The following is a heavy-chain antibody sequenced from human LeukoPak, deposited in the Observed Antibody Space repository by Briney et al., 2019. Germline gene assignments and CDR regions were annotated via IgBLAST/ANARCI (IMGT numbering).Heavy chain of an antibody. Sequence: GGSLKLSCAASGFTFSSYAMSWVRQAPGKGLEWVSAISGSGGSTYYADSVKGRFTISRDNSKNTLYLQMNSLRAEDTAVYYCAKLSVSAARIPDLDYWGQGTLVTVSS. CDR3: AKLSVSAARIPDLDY. CDR1: GFTFSSYA. V-gene: IGHV3-23*01. J-gene: IGHJ4*02. D-gene: IGHD2-2*01. CDR2: ISGSGGST.